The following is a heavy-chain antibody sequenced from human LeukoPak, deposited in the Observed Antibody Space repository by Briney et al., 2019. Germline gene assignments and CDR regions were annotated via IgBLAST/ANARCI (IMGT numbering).Heavy chain of an antibody. J-gene: IGHJ1*01. CDR3: AKDPSRLYYYDSSGSRYFQH. D-gene: IGHD3-22*01. Sequence: PGGSLRLSCAASGFTFSSYWMSWVRQAPGEGLEWVSAISGSGGSTYYADSVKGRFTISRDNSKNTLYLQMNSLRAEDTAVYYCAKDPSRLYYYDSSGSRYFQHWGQGTLVTVSS. V-gene: IGHV3-23*01. CDR1: GFTFSSYW. CDR2: ISGSGGST.